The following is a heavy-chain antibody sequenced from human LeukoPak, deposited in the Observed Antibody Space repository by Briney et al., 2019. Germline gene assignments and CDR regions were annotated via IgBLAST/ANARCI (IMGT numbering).Heavy chain of an antibody. CDR1: GGTLSSYA. D-gene: IGHD2-15*01. Sequence: GASVKVSCKASGGTLSSYAISWVRQAPGQGLEWMGGIIPIFGTANYAQKFQGRVTITADESTSTAYMELSSLRSEDTAVYYCARDHCSGGSCYSFSRAYNWFDPWGQGTLVTVSS. J-gene: IGHJ5*02. CDR2: IIPIFGTA. V-gene: IGHV1-69*01. CDR3: ARDHCSGGSCYSFSRAYNWFDP.